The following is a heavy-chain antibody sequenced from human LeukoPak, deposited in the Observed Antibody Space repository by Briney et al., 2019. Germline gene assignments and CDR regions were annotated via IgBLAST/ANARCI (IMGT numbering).Heavy chain of an antibody. Sequence: RTGGSLRLSCAASGFTFDDYGMSWVRQAPGKGLEWVSGINWNGGSTGYADSVKGRFTISRDNAKNSLYLQMNSLRAEDTALYYCATTYYYDSSGYYGDYRGQGTLVTVSS. CDR1: GFTFDDYG. J-gene: IGHJ4*02. V-gene: IGHV3-20*04. CDR3: ATTYYYDSSGYYGDY. CDR2: INWNGGST. D-gene: IGHD3-22*01.